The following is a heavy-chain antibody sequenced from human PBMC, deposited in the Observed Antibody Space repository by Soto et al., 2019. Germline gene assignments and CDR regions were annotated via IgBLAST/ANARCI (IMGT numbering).Heavy chain of an antibody. V-gene: IGHV4-34*01. CDR1: GGSFSGYY. CDR2: IDHSGST. CDR3: ARGPTAAAVNY. J-gene: IGHJ4*02. Sequence: QLQQWGAGLLKHSETLSLTCGVYGGSFSGYYWSWIRQPPGKGLEWSGEIDHSGSTNSNPSLNSRVTISVDTSKNQFSLRLSSITTADTAVYYCARGPTAAAVNYGGQGTLVTVSS. D-gene: IGHD6-13*01.